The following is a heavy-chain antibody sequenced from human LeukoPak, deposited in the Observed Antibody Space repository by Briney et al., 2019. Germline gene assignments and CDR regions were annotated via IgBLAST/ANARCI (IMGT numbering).Heavy chain of an antibody. V-gene: IGHV3-23*01. J-gene: IGHJ4*02. CDR3: AKDRPNYYDSSGHYYRRNGDY. CDR2: ITSSGTGT. CDR1: GFTFSIYA. Sequence: RSGGSLRLSCAASGFTFSIYAMSWVRQAPGKGLEWVSSITSSGTGTFYADPVKGRFTISRENSENTLYLQMNSLRAEDMAVYYCAKDRPNYYDSSGHYYRRNGDYWGQGTLVTVSS. D-gene: IGHD3-22*01.